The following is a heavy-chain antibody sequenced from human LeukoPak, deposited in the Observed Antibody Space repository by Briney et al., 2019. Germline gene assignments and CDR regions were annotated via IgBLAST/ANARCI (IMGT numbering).Heavy chain of an antibody. J-gene: IGHJ5*02. CDR1: GGSFSGYY. D-gene: IGHD4-23*01. Sequence: PSETLSLTCAVYGGSFSGYYWSWIRQPPGKGLEWIGEINHSGSTNYNPSLKSRVTISVDTSKNQFSLKLSSVTAADTAVYYCARARVTPRGQFDPWGQGTLVTVSS. CDR3: ARARVTPRGQFDP. CDR2: INHSGST. V-gene: IGHV4-34*01.